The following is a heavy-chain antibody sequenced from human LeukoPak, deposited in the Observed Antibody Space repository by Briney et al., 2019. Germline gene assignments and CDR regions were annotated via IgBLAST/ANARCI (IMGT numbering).Heavy chain of an antibody. Sequence: GGSLRLSCRASGFTFSSYAMTWVRQAPGKGLEWVSVIKTDGTTDYADSVKGRLSISRDNSNNTLYLQMNNLRAEDTAVYYCAKDRGFWSGYLFHYWGQGTLVTVSS. CDR3: AKDRGFWSGYLFHY. CDR2: IKTDGTT. D-gene: IGHD3-3*01. CDR1: GFTFSSYA. J-gene: IGHJ4*02. V-gene: IGHV3-23*01.